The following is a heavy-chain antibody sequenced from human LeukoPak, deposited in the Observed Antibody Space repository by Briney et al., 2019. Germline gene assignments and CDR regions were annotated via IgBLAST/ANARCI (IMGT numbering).Heavy chain of an antibody. CDR2: IDTDGTST. CDR3: ARDPGYYYVDV. CDR1: GFTFSSYW. Sequence: GGSLRLSCAASGFTFSSYWMHWVRQAPGKGLVWVSGIDTDGTSTSYADSVKGRFTISRDNAKNTLYLQMNSLRAEDTAVYYCARDPGYYYVDVWGKGTTVTVSS. J-gene: IGHJ6*03. V-gene: IGHV3-74*01.